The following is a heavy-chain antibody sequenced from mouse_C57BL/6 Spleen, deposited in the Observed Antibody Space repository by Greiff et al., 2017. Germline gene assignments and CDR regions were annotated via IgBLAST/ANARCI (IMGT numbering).Heavy chain of an antibody. CDR1: GYTFTDYE. J-gene: IGHJ2*01. V-gene: IGHV1-15*01. Sequence: QVQLQQSGAELVRPGASVTLSCKASGYTFTDYEMHWVKQTPVHGLEWIGAIDPETGGTAYNQKFKGKAILTADKSSSTAYMELRSLTSEDSAVYYCTRDWDVENCDYWGQGTTLTVSS. CDR2: IDPETGGT. D-gene: IGHD4-1*01. CDR3: TRDWDVENCDY.